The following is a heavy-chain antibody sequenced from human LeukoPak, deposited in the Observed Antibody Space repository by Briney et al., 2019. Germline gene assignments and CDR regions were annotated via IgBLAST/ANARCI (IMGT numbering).Heavy chain of an antibody. J-gene: IGHJ4*02. CDR3: ARDSSRPRQLADY. Sequence: NPGGSLRLSCAASGFTFSDYYMSWIRQAPGKGLEWVSYISSSGSTIYYADSVKGRFTISRDNAKNSLYLQMNSLRAEDTAVYYCARDSSRPRQLADYWGQGTLVTVSS. D-gene: IGHD6-6*01. CDR2: ISSSGSTI. V-gene: IGHV3-11*01. CDR1: GFTFSDYY.